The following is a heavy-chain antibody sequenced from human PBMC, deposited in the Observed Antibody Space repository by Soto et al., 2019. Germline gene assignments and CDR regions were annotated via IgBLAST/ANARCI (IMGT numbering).Heavy chain of an antibody. V-gene: IGHV3-23*01. CDR3: TKDVQSRITSFGVIITPFDY. D-gene: IGHD3-3*01. J-gene: IGHJ4*02. CDR1: GFTISTYA. CDR2: ISGSGGST. Sequence: EVQLLESGGGLVQPGGSLRLSCEASGFTISTYAMSWVRQAPGKGMEWVSAISGSGGSTYYADSVKGRFTISRDNSNNTLYLQMNSLRAEDTAVYYCTKDVQSRITSFGVIITPFDYWGQGTLVTVSS.